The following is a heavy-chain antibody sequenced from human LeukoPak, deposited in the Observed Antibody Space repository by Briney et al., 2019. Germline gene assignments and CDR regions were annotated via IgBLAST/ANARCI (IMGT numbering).Heavy chain of an antibody. V-gene: IGHV4-4*09. CDR3: ARSYSSEYYFDY. CDR2: IYTSGST. J-gene: IGHJ4*02. D-gene: IGHD6-19*01. Sequence: SETLSLTCTVSGGSISSYYWSWIRQPPGKGLEWIGYIYTSGSTNYNPFLKSRVTISVDTSKNQFSLKLSSVTAADTAVYYCARSYSSEYYFDYWGQGTLVTVSS. CDR1: GGSISSYY.